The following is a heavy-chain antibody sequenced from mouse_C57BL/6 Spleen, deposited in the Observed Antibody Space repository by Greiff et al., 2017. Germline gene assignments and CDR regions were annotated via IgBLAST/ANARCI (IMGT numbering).Heavy chain of an antibody. CDR3: ARSWDDGYYLYFDY. V-gene: IGHV1-62-2*01. J-gene: IGHJ2*01. CDR2: FYPGSGSI. CDR1: GYTFTEYT. Sequence: VKLVESGAELVKPGASVKLSCKASGYTFTEYTIHWVKQRSGQGLEWIGWFYPGSGSIKYNEKFKDKATLTADKSSSTVYMELSRLTSEDSAVYFCARSWDDGYYLYFDYWGQGTTLTVSS. D-gene: IGHD2-3*01.